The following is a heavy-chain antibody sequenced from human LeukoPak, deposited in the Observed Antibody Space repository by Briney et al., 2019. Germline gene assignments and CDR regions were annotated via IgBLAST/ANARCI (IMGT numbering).Heavy chain of an antibody. D-gene: IGHD1-26*01. J-gene: IGHJ4*02. CDR1: GFTFSSYA. V-gene: IGHV3-30*01. CDR2: ISYDGSNK. Sequence: GRSLRLSCAASGFTFSSYAMHWVRQAPGKGLEWVAVISYDGSNKYYADSVKGRFTIPRDNSKNTLYLQMNSLRAEDTAVYYCARKIYSGSYTAFDYWGQGTLVTVSS. CDR3: ARKIYSGSYTAFDY.